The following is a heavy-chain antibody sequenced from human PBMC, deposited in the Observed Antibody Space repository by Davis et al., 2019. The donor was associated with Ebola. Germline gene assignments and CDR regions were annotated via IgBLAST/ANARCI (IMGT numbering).Heavy chain of an antibody. V-gene: IGHV4-59*02. D-gene: IGHD3-3*01. CDR1: DGSVSGHY. Sequence: PGGSLRLSCTVSDGSVSGHYWNWFRQPPGKGLEWIGFISGSGRTSYNPSLKSRVTISADTSKNQFSLNLSSVTAADTAVYFCARFGFGAFWGQGILVTVSS. J-gene: IGHJ4*02. CDR2: ISGSGRT. CDR3: ARFGFGAF.